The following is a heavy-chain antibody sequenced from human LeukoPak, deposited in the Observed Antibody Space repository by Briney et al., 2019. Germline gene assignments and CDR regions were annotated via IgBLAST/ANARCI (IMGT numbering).Heavy chain of an antibody. CDR1: GGSITNSY. Sequence: SETQSLTCTVSGGSITNSYWSWIRQPPGKGLEWIGHFHDSEGTNYNPSLKSRVSISLDTSKNQVSLWLNSVTAADTAVYYCARGDPSGRPGIGFDFWGQGALVSVSS. J-gene: IGHJ4*02. V-gene: IGHV4-59*01. CDR3: ARGDPSGRPGIGFDF. D-gene: IGHD1-26*01. CDR2: FHDSEGT.